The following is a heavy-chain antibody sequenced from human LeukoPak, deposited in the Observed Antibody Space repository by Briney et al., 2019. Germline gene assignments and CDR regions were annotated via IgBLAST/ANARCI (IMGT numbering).Heavy chain of an antibody. CDR3: ARDPQPTWEYVWGSYRRHAFDI. CDR1: GGSISSGGYY. D-gene: IGHD3-16*02. J-gene: IGHJ3*02. CDR2: IYYSGST. Sequence: SQTLSLTCTVSGGSISSGGYYWSWIRQHPGKGLEWIGYIYYSGSTYYNPSLKSRVTISVDTSKNQFSLKLSSVTAADTAVYYCARDPQPTWEYVWGSYRRHAFDIWGQGTMVTVSS. V-gene: IGHV4-31*03.